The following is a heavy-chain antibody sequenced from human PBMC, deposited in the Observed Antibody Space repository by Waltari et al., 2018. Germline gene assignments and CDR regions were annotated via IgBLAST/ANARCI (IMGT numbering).Heavy chain of an antibody. CDR2: MNPNSGNT. CDR1: GYTFTSYD. J-gene: IGHJ4*02. V-gene: IGHV1-8*02. D-gene: IGHD1-26*01. CDR3: ASLRVGATDY. Sequence: QVQLVQSGAEVKKPGASVKVSCKASGYTFTSYDINWVRQATGQGLEWMGWMNPNSGNTGYAQKFQGRVTISVDKSKNQFSLKLSSVTAADTAVYYCASLRVGATDYWGQGTLVTVSS.